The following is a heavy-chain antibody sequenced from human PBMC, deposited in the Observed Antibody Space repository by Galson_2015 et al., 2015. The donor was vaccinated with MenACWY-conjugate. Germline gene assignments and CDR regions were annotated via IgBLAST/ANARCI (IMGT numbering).Heavy chain of an antibody. Sequence: SVKVSCKASGYTFTTSYIHWVRQAPGQGLEWMGIINPSGGSTNYAKKFQGRVTMTRDTSTSTVYTDLSSLRSEDTAVYFCARVTFYTSGYYFDDWGQGTLVTVSS. CDR2: INPSGGST. CDR1: GYTFTTSY. J-gene: IGHJ4*02. CDR3: ARVTFYTSGYYFDD. V-gene: IGHV1-46*01. D-gene: IGHD6-19*01.